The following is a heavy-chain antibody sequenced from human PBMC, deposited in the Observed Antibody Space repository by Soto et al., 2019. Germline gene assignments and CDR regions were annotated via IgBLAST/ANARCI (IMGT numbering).Heavy chain of an antibody. CDR1: GGPISTGGYL. CDR3: ARFSTLGKDYGVDV. CDR2: IYYSWST. V-gene: IGHV4-31*02. D-gene: IGHD2-2*01. Sequence: SEDRSLPWTGSGGPISTGGYLWTWIRQPPGKCLEWIGYIYYSWSTYYNPSLKSRVTISVDTSKDQFSLKLSSVTAADTAVYFCARFSTLGKDYGVDVWGQGTTVTVSS. J-gene: IGHJ6*02.